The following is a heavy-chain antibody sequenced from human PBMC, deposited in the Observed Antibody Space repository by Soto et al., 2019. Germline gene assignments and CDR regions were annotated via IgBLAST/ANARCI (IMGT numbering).Heavy chain of an antibody. CDR2: ISSSSSYI. CDR3: ARSRREMRDNWFDP. Sequence: GSLRLSCAASGFTFSSYSMNWVRQAPGKGLEWVSSISSSSSYIYYADSVKGRFTISRDNAKNSLYLQMNSLRAEDTAVYYCARSRREMRDNWFDPWGQGTLVTVSS. J-gene: IGHJ5*02. CDR1: GFTFSSYS. V-gene: IGHV3-21*01.